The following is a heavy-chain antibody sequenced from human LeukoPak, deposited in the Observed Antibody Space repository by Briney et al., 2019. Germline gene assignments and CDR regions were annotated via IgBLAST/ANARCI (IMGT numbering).Heavy chain of an antibody. Sequence: GGSLRLSCAASGFIFSGYWMNWVRQAPGKGLAWVAGIDSDGSTTKYADSVKGRFTISRDNAKNTLYLQMNSLRAEDTAVYYCAKTRETYSSSWYAPETDWGQGTLVTVSS. D-gene: IGHD6-13*01. CDR3: AKTRETYSSSWYAPETD. CDR1: GFIFSGYW. V-gene: IGHV3-74*03. J-gene: IGHJ4*02. CDR2: IDSDGSTT.